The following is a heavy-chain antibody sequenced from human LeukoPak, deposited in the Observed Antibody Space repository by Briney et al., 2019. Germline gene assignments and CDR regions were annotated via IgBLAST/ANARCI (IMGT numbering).Heavy chain of an antibody. CDR2: IYYSGST. J-gene: IGHJ5*02. V-gene: IGHV4-39*07. CDR1: GGSVSSSSYY. Sequence: PSETLSLTCTVSGGSVSSSSYYWGWIRQPPGKGLEWIGSIYYSGSTYYNPSLKSRVTISVDTSKNQFSLKLSSVTAADTAVYYCARVIGDIVATFDPWGQGTLVTVSS. D-gene: IGHD5-12*01. CDR3: ARVIGDIVATFDP.